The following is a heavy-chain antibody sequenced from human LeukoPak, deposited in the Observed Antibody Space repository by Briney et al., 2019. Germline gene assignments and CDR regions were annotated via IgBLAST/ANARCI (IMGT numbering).Heavy chain of an antibody. V-gene: IGHV3-21*01. CDR3: AGAYRGSYYYFDL. Sequence: GGSLRLSCAASGFTFNSFNMNWVRQAPEKGLEWVSSISSRGSYIYYADSMKGRLTISRDNAKNSLYLQMNSLRAEDTAVYYCAGAYRGSYYYFDLWGRGTLVTVSS. J-gene: IGHJ2*01. CDR2: ISSRGSYI. D-gene: IGHD3-22*01. CDR1: GFTFNSFN.